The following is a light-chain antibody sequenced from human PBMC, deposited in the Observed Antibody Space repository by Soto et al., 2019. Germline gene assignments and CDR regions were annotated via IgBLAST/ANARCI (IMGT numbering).Light chain of an antibody. CDR2: GAS. J-gene: IGKJ5*01. CDR3: LQYGSSPHT. CDR1: QSVSSKF. V-gene: IGKV3-20*01. Sequence: EIVLTQSPGIVSLSPGERATLACRASQSVSSKFLAWFQQKPGQAPRLLISGASNRASDIPDRFSGSGSWTDFTLTTSRLEPEDFAVYYCLQYGSSPHTFGQGTRLEI.